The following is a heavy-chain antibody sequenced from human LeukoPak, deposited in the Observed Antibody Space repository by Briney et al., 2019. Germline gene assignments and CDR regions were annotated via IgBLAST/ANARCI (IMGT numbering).Heavy chain of an antibody. CDR2: IKQDGSEK. D-gene: IGHD3-9*01. CDR3: AKNRMTDGLF. CDR1: GFTFSRYW. Sequence: PGGSLRLSCAASGFTFSRYWMSWVRQAPGKGLEWVANIKQDGSEKYYVDSVKGRFTISRDNAKNSLYLQMNSLRAEDTAVYYCAKNRMTDGLFWGQGTLVTVSS. J-gene: IGHJ4*02. V-gene: IGHV3-7*01.